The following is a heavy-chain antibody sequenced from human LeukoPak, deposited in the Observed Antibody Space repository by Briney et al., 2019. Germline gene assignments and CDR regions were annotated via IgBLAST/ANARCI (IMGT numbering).Heavy chain of an antibody. CDR3: ARVSARQRANDY. Sequence: ASVKVSCKASGYTFTSYYMHWVRQAPGQGLEWMGWINPNSGGTNYAQKFQGRVTMTRDTSISTAYMELSRLRSDDTAVYYCARVSARQRANDYWGQGTLVTVSS. CDR1: GYTFTSYY. V-gene: IGHV1-2*02. CDR2: INPNSGGT. J-gene: IGHJ4*02.